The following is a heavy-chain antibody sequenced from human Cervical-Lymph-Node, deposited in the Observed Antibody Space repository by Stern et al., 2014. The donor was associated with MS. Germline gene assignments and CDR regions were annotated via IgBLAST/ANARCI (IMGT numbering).Heavy chain of an antibody. CDR2: IYYSGST. Sequence: LVESGPGLVKPSETLSLTCTVSGGSVSSGSYYWSWIRQPPGKGLEWIGYIYYSGSTNYNPSLKSRVTISVDTSKNQFSLKLSSVTAADTAVYYCARAEYSGYFDYWGQGTLVTVSS. V-gene: IGHV4-61*01. CDR3: ARAEYSGYFDY. J-gene: IGHJ4*02. D-gene: IGHD1-26*01. CDR1: GGSVSSGSYY.